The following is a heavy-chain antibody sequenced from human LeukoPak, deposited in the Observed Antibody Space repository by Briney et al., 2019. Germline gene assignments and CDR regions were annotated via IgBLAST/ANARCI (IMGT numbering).Heavy chain of an antibody. J-gene: IGHJ4*02. CDR1: GCTFTGYY. Sequence: GASVKVSCKASGCTFTGYYMHWVRQAPGQGLEWMGWINPNSGGTNYAQKFQGRVTMTRDTSISTAYMELSRLRSDDTAVYYCARASYYYDSSGYYYFDYWGQGTLVTVSS. CDR3: ARASYYYDSSGYYYFDY. D-gene: IGHD3-22*01. CDR2: INPNSGGT. V-gene: IGHV1-2*02.